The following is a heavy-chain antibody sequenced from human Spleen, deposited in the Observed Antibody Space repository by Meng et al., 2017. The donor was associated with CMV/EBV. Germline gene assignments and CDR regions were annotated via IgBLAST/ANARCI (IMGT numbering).Heavy chain of an antibody. J-gene: IGHJ4*02. CDR3: ARGLRDIVVVPAGHYFDF. CDR1: FTVQD. D-gene: IGHD2-2*01. CDR2: MNPNSGDT. V-gene: IGHV1-8*03. Sequence: FTVQDITWVRMAPGQGLEWMRWMNPNSGDTGYAQKFQGRVTITRDTSISTACMELSSLTSEDTAVYYCARGLRDIVVVPAGHYFDFWGQGTLVTVSS.